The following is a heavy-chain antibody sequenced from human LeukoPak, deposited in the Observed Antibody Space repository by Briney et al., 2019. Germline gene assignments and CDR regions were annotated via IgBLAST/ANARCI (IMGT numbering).Heavy chain of an antibody. D-gene: IGHD2-2*01. CDR3: ARVGCSSTSCYEAYWYFDL. V-gene: IGHV3-33*01. Sequence: GGSLRLSCAASGFTFSSYGMHWVRRAPGKGLEWVAVIWYDGSNKYYADSVKGRFTISRDNSKNTLYLQMNSLRAEDTAVYYCARVGCSSTSCYEAYWYFDLWGRGTLVTVSS. J-gene: IGHJ2*01. CDR2: IWYDGSNK. CDR1: GFTFSSYG.